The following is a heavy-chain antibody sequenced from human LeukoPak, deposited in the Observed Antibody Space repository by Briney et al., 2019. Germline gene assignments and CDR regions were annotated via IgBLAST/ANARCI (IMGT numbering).Heavy chain of an antibody. Sequence: GGSLRLSCAASGFTVRTNYMNWVRQAPGKGLEWVSVIYNDGSTYYADSVKGRFTISRDNSKNTLYLQMNSLTAEDTAVYYCARGWTYVNYWGQGTLVTVSS. CDR3: ARGWTYVNY. J-gene: IGHJ4*02. CDR2: IYNDGST. CDR1: GFTVRTNY. D-gene: IGHD3-10*02. V-gene: IGHV3-53*01.